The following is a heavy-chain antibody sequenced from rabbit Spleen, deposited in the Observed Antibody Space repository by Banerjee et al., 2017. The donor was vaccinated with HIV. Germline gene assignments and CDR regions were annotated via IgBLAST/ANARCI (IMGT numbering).Heavy chain of an antibody. CDR1: GFSVSSSYW. Sequence: EESGGGLVQPEGSLTLTCTASGFSVSSSYWLFWVHQAPGRGLEWIASIYTGSANTYYANWARGRFTISKTSSTTVTLQMTSLTAVDTATYFCARDLTGVIGWNFNLWGPGTLVTVS. CDR2: IYTGSANT. CDR3: ARDLTGVIGWNFNL. V-gene: IGHV1S45*01. D-gene: IGHD1-1*01. J-gene: IGHJ4*01.